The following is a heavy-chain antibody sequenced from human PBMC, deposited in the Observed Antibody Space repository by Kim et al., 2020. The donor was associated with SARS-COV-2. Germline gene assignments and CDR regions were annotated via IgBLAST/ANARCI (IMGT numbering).Heavy chain of an antibody. CDR1: GGSISSYY. V-gene: IGHV4-59*01. Sequence: SETLSLTCTVSGGSISSYYWSWIRQPPGKGLEWIGYIYYSGSTNYNPSLKSRVTISVDTSKNQFSLKLSSVTAADTAVYYCASFTYCGGDCSERGEFDYWGQGTLVTVSS. CDR3: ASFTYCGGDCSERGEFDY. J-gene: IGHJ4*02. D-gene: IGHD2-21*02. CDR2: IYYSGST.